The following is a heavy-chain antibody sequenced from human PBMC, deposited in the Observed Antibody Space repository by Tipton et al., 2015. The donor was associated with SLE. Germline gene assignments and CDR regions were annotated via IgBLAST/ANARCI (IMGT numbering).Heavy chain of an antibody. CDR3: ASVAAAGIYYFDY. V-gene: IGHV3-11*04. CDR1: GFTFSDYY. CDR2: ISSSGSTI. D-gene: IGHD6-13*01. Sequence: SLRLSCAASGFTFSDYYMSWIRQAPGKGLEWVSYISSSGSTIYYADSVKGRFTISRDNAKNSLYLQMNSLRAEDTAVYYCASVAAAGIYYFDYWGQGTLVTVSS. J-gene: IGHJ4*02.